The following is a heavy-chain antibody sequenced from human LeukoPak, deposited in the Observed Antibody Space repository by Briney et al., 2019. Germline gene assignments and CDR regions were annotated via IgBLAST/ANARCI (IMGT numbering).Heavy chain of an antibody. V-gene: IGHV4-39*07. J-gene: IGHJ4*02. CDR1: GGSLSSSNYY. CDR3: ARIEYSGPLDY. D-gene: IGHD1-26*01. Sequence: PSETLSLTCRVSGGSLSSSNYYWGWIRHPPGKGLECLGSIYYNGRTYYNPSLKSRATISVHTPKNQFSLKLSSVTAADTAVFYCARIEYSGPLDYWGQGTLVTVSS. CDR2: IYYNGRT.